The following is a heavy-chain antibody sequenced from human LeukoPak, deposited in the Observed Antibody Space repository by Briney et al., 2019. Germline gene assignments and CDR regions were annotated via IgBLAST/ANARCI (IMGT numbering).Heavy chain of an antibody. D-gene: IGHD5-12*01. J-gene: IGHJ4*02. CDR2: IYDSGST. CDR1: GGSISSYY. Sequence: PSETLSLTCTVSGGSISSYYWSWIRQPPGKGLEWIGYIYDSGSTNYNPSLKSRVTISVDTSKNRFSLQLSSVTAADTPVYYCARVRGYSGYDLLDYWGQGTLVTVSS. V-gene: IGHV4-59*01. CDR3: ARVRGYSGYDLLDY.